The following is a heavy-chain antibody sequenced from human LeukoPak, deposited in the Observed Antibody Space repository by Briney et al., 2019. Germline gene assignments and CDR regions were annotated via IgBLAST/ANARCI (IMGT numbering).Heavy chain of an antibody. CDR2: INEDGGGR. CDR1: GFTFTNYW. D-gene: IGHD2-2*01. Sequence: GGSLRLSCAASGFTFTNYWMTWVRQAPGKGLEWEANINEDGGGRYYVDSVKGRFTISRDNAKNSVHLQMNSLRAEDTAVYYCANHLACGSTSCPPFDYWGQGTLVTVSS. CDR3: ANHLACGSTSCPPFDY. J-gene: IGHJ4*02. V-gene: IGHV3-7*01.